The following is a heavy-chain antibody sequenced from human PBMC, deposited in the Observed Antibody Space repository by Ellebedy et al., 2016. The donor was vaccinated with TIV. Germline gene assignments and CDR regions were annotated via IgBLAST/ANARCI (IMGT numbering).Heavy chain of an antibody. V-gene: IGHV3-23*01. CDR2: ISGSGDST. D-gene: IGHD6-13*01. CDR3: ARGAAGL. J-gene: IGHJ4*02. CDR1: GFTFSSYA. Sequence: GGSLRLSCAASGFTFSSYAMTWVRQAPQKGLEWVSAISGSGDSTFYADSVKGRFTISRDNTKNSLYLQMNSLRAEDTAVYYCARGAAGLWGQGTLVTVSS.